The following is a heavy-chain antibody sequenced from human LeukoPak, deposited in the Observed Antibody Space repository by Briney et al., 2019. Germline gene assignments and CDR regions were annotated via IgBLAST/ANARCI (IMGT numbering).Heavy chain of an antibody. V-gene: IGHV4-4*07. CDR1: GGSISSYY. CDR3: ARAFYGANYYYYMDV. Sequence: PSETLSLTCTVSGGSISSYYWSWIRQPAGKGLEWIGRIYTSGSTNYNPSLKSRVTMSVDTSKNQFSLSLSSVTAADTAVYYCARAFYGANYYYYMDVWGKGTTVTVSS. J-gene: IGHJ6*03. D-gene: IGHD4-17*01. CDR2: IYTSGST.